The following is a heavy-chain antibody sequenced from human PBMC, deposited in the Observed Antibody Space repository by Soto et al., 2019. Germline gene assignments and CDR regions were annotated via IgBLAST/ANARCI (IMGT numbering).Heavy chain of an antibody. J-gene: IGHJ6*02. CDR2: ISSSSSYI. V-gene: IGHV3-21*01. CDR3: ARVVPAATWYYYGMDV. D-gene: IGHD2-2*01. Sequence: EVQLVESGGGLGKPGGSLRLSCAASGFTFSSYSMNWVRQAPGKGLEWVSSISSSSSYIYYADSVKGRFTISRDNAKNSLYLQMNSLRAEDTAVYYCARVVPAATWYYYGMDVWGQGTTVTVSS. CDR1: GFTFSSYS.